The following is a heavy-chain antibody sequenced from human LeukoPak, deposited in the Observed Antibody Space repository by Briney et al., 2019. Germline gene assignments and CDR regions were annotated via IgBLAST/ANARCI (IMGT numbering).Heavy chain of an antibody. CDR1: GGSFSGYY. CDR3: ARHYDSSGYYPYYFDY. D-gene: IGHD3-22*01. Sequence: SETLSLTCAVYGGSFSGYYWTCIRQPPGKGLEWIGEINHSGSTNYNPSLKSRVTISVDTSKNQFSLKLSSVTAADTAVYYCARHYDSSGYYPYYFDYWGQGTLVTVSS. V-gene: IGHV4-34*01. J-gene: IGHJ4*02. CDR2: INHSGST.